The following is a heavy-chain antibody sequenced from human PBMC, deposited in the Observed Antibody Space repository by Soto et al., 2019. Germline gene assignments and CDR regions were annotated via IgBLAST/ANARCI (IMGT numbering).Heavy chain of an antibody. CDR1: GGSISSSSYY. V-gene: IGHV4-39*01. D-gene: IGHD3-22*01. CDR3: ARHIPLTSYYYDSSGYYTPTLLFDY. J-gene: IGHJ4*02. Sequence: SETLSLTCTVSGGSISSSSYYWGWIRQPPGKGLEWIGSIYYSGSTYYNPSLKSRVTISVDTSKNQFSLKLSSVTAADTAVYYCARHIPLTSYYYDSSGYYTPTLLFDYWGQGTLVTVSS. CDR2: IYYSGST.